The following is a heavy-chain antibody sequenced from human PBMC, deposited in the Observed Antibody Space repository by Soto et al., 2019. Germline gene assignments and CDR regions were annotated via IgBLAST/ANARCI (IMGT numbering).Heavy chain of an antibody. CDR2: IYYSGST. CDR1: GCSVSSGSYY. Sequence: SETLSLTCTVSGCSVSSGSYYWSWIRQPPGKGLEWIGYIYYSGSTNYNPSLKSRVTISVDTSKNQFSLKLSSVTAADTAVYYCATTLGVPQYGGNSVIDAFDIWGQGTMVTV. D-gene: IGHD3-16*01. J-gene: IGHJ3*02. V-gene: IGHV4-61*01. CDR3: ATTLGVPQYGGNSVIDAFDI.